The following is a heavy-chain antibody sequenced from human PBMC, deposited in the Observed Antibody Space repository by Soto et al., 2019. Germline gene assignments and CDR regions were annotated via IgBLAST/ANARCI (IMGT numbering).Heavy chain of an antibody. CDR3: AAGDSSGYYGG. V-gene: IGHV1-58*01. D-gene: IGHD3-22*01. Sequence: SVKVSCKASGFIFTSSSVQWARQARGQRLEWIGWITVGTGNTNYAQKFQERVTITRDMSTSTAYMELSSLRSEDTAIYYCAAGDSSGYYGGWGQGTQVTVSS. CDR2: ITVGTGNT. CDR1: GFIFTSSS. J-gene: IGHJ4*02.